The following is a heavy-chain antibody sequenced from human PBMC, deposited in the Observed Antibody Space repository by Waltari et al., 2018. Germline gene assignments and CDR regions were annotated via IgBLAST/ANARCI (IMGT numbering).Heavy chain of an antibody. CDR1: GGSISSSSYY. CDR2: IYYSGST. J-gene: IGHJ4*02. CDR3: ARDGGRWELLESFDY. D-gene: IGHD1-26*01. V-gene: IGHV4-39*07. Sequence: QLQLQESDPGLVKPSETLSLTCTVSGGSISSSSYYWGWIRQPPGKGLEWIGSIYYSGSTYYNPSLKSRVTISVDTSKNQFSLKLSSVTAADTAVYYCARDGGRWELLESFDYWGQGTLVTVSS.